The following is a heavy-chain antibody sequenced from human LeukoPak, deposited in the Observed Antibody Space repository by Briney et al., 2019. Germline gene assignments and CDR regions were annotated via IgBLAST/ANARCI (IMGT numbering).Heavy chain of an antibody. CDR1: GFSVTNNY. CDR3: ARGDGYNFFDY. V-gene: IGHV3-53*01. J-gene: IGHJ4*02. Sequence: GCLRLACAVAGFSVTNNYMGWVRQAAGGVREWVSVLYVGGATYHAHYVKGRFTISRDNSEKTLYLQMKSLRAEDTAVYYCARGDGYNFFDYWGQGNLVTVSS. D-gene: IGHD5-24*01. CDR2: LYVGGAT.